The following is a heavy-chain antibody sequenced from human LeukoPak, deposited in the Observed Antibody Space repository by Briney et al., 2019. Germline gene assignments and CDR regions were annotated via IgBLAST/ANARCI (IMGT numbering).Heavy chain of an antibody. D-gene: IGHD6-19*01. J-gene: IGHJ4*02. V-gene: IGHV1-24*01. Sequence: ASVKVSCKVSGYTLTELSMHWVRQAPGKGLEWMGGFDPEDGETIYAQKFQGRVTMTEDTSTDTAYMELSSLRSEDTAVYYCATDPSWYSSGWYSFDYWGQGTLVTVSS. CDR1: GYTLTELS. CDR2: FDPEDGET. CDR3: ATDPSWYSSGWYSFDY.